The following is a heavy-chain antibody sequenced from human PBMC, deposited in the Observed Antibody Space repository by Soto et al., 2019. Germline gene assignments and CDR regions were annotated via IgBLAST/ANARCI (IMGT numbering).Heavy chain of an antibody. CDR2: IVVGSGNA. D-gene: IGHD3-22*01. Sequence: ASVKVSCKASGFTFTSSAVQWVRQARGQRLEWIGWIVVGSGNANYAQKFQERVTITRDMSTSTAYMELSSLRSEDTAVYYCAAGAPYHYDSSGHSSAYYYGMDVWGQGTTATV. CDR1: GFTFTSSA. CDR3: AAGAPYHYDSSGHSSAYYYGMDV. V-gene: IGHV1-58*01. J-gene: IGHJ6*02.